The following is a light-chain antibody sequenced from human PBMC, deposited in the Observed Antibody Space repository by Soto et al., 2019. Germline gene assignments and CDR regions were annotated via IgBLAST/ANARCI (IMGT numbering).Light chain of an antibody. CDR2: GAF. J-gene: IGKJ1*01. CDR1: QSVSSN. V-gene: IGKV3-15*01. Sequence: EMVMTQVPVALSVSPWERVTLSCRASQSVSSNLAWYQQKPGQAPSLLIYGAFTRATGIPARFSGTGSGTEFTLTISSLQSEDFALYYCQQYNDWPLTFGQGTKVDIK. CDR3: QQYNDWPLT.